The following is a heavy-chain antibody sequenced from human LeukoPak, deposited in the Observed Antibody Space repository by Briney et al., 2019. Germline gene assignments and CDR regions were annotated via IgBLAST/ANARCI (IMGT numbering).Heavy chain of an antibody. CDR2: IYTSGST. J-gene: IGHJ3*02. CDR3: ARAGFYDSSGYSDAFDI. Sequence: PSQTLSLTCTVSGGSISSGSYYWSWIRQPAGTGLEWIGRIYTSGSTNYNPSLKSRVTISVDTSKNQFSLKLSSVTAADTAVYYCARAGFYDSSGYSDAFDIWGQGTMVTVSS. V-gene: IGHV4-61*02. CDR1: GGSISSGSYY. D-gene: IGHD3-22*01.